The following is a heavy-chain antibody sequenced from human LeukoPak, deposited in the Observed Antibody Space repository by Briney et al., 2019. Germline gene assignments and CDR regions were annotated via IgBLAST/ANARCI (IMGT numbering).Heavy chain of an antibody. D-gene: IGHD6-25*01. Sequence: PSETLSLTCTVSGGSISSSSYYWGWIRQPPGKGLEWIGSIYYSGSTYYNPSLKSRITISVDTSKNQYSLKLSSVTAADTSGYYCARSYLPVAAFDYWGQGTLVTVSS. CDR2: IYYSGST. J-gene: IGHJ4*02. CDR1: GGSISSSSYY. CDR3: ARSYLPVAAFDY. V-gene: IGHV4-39*01.